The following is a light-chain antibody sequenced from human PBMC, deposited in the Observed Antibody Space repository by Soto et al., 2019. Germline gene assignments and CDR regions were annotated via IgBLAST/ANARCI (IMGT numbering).Light chain of an antibody. CDR2: AVT. J-gene: IGLJ1*01. CDR1: SSDVGGYNY. Sequence: SALTQPASVSGSPGQSITISCTGTSSDVGGYNYVSWYQQHPGKAPKLMIYAVTDRPSGVSSRFSGSKSGNTASLTISGLQAEDEADYYCSSYTSSSTLFGTGTKGTVL. CDR3: SSYTSSSTL. V-gene: IGLV2-14*01.